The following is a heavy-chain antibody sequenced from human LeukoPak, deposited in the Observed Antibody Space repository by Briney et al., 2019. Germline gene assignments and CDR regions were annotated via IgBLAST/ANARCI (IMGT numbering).Heavy chain of an antibody. Sequence: GASVKVSCKASGYTFTGYYMHWVRQAPGQGLEWMGRINPNSGGTNYAQKFQGRVTMTRDTSISTAYMELGRLRSDDTAVYYCARIHCSSTSCYRPDAFDIWGQGTMVTVSS. V-gene: IGHV1-2*06. CDR1: GYTFTGYY. J-gene: IGHJ3*02. CDR2: INPNSGGT. D-gene: IGHD2-2*01. CDR3: ARIHCSSTSCYRPDAFDI.